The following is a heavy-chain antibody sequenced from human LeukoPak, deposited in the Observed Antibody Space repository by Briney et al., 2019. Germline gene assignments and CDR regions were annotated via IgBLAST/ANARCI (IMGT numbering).Heavy chain of an antibody. D-gene: IGHD1-14*01. CDR2: ISGSGGGT. V-gene: IGHV3-23*01. Sequence: GGSLRLSCTASGFTFSSYAMSWVRQAPGKGLEWVSAISGSGGGTYYADSVKGRFTISRDNSKNTLYLQMNSLRAEDTAVYYCAKDLSGSFDYWGQGTLVTVSS. CDR3: AKDLSGSFDY. CDR1: GFTFSSYA. J-gene: IGHJ4*02.